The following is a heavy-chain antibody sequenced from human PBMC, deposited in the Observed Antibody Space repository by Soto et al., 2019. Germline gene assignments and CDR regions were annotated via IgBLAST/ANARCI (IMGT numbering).Heavy chain of an antibody. CDR1: GGTFSSYA. V-gene: IGHV1-69*01. CDR2: IIPIFGTA. J-gene: IGHJ6*02. D-gene: IGHD3-10*01. Sequence: QVQLVQSGAEVKKPGSSVKVSCKASGGTFSSYAISWVRQAPEQGLEWMGGIIPIFGTANYAQKFQGRVTITADESTSTAYMELSSLRSEDTAVYYCARGYYYGSGSYYRYYYYGMDVWGQGTTVTVSS. CDR3: ARGYYYGSGSYYRYYYYGMDV.